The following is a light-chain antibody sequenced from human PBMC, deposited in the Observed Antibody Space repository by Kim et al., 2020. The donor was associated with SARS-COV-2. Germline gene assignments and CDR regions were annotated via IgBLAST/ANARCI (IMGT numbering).Light chain of an antibody. CDR3: QAWDSSTAVV. V-gene: IGLV3-1*01. CDR2: QDS. Sequence: PGQPARISCSGDKLGDKYACWYQQKSGQSPVLVLYQDSKRPSGIPERFSGSNSGNTATLTISGTQAMDEADYYCQAWDSSTAVVFGGGTQLTVL. J-gene: IGLJ2*01. CDR1: KLGDKY.